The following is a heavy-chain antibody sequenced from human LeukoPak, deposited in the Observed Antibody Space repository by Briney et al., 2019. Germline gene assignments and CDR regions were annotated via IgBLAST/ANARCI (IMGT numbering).Heavy chain of an antibody. CDR3: ARVGSSSGTGYFQH. Sequence: SGGSLRLSCAASGFTFSDYYMSWVRQAPGKGLEWVSVIYSGGSTYYADSVKGRFTISRDNSKNTLYLQMNSLRAEDTAVYYCARVGSSSGTGYFQHWGQGTLVTVSS. V-gene: IGHV3-53*01. CDR2: IYSGGST. CDR1: GFTFSDYY. J-gene: IGHJ1*01. D-gene: IGHD6-13*01.